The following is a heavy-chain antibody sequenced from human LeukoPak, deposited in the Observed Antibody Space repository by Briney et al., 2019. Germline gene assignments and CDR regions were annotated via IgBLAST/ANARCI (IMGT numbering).Heavy chain of an antibody. J-gene: IGHJ6*02. CDR1: GGSISSYY. CDR2: IYYSGST. V-gene: IGHV4-59*08. CDR3: ASRYDFWSGYAGVDYYGMDV. D-gene: IGHD3-3*01. Sequence: SETLSLTCTVSGGSISSYYWSWIRQPPGKGLEWIGYIYYSGSTNYNPSLKSRVTISVDTSKNQFSLKLSSVTAADTAVYYCASRYDFWSGYAGVDYYGMDVWGQGTTVTVSS.